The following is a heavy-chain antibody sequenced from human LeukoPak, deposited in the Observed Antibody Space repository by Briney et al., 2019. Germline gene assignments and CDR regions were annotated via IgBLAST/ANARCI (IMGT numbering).Heavy chain of an antibody. V-gene: IGHV4-39*01. D-gene: IGHD2-15*01. CDR3: ARRRVYCSGGSCYHYFDY. CDR1: GGSISSSSYY. J-gene: IGHJ4*02. Sequence: SETLSLTRTVSGGSISSSSYYWGWIRQPTGKGLEWIRSIYYSGSTYYNPSLKSRVTISVDTSKNQFSLKLSSVTAADTAVYYCARRRVYCSGGSCYHYFDYWGQGTLVTVSS. CDR2: IYYSGST.